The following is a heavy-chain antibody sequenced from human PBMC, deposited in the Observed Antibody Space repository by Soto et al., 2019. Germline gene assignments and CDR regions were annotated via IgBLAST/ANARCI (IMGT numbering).Heavy chain of an antibody. V-gene: IGHV1-3*01. CDR1: GYTFSSYA. D-gene: IGHD7-27*01. CDR2: INAGYGNT. CDR3: ARDTGDGTFDF. Sequence: ASVKGSCKASGYTFSSYAMYWVSQAPGQRLEWMGWINAGYGNTKSSQKFQDRVTISRDTSASTAYMELTSLRSEDTAVYYCARDTGDGTFDFWGQGTLVPVYS. J-gene: IGHJ4*02.